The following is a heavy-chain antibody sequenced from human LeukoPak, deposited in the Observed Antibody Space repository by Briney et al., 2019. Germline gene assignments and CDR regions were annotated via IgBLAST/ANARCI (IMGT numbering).Heavy chain of an antibody. D-gene: IGHD3-9*01. Sequence: ASVKVSCKASGYTFTSCDINWVRQATGQGLEWMGWMNPNSGNTGYAQKFQGRVTMTRNTSISTAYMELSSLRSEDTAVYYCARSYTLRYFDWLLSNYYYYGMDVWGQGTTVTVSS. CDR1: GYTFTSCD. V-gene: IGHV1-8*01. J-gene: IGHJ6*02. CDR3: ARSYTLRYFDWLLSNYYYYGMDV. CDR2: MNPNSGNT.